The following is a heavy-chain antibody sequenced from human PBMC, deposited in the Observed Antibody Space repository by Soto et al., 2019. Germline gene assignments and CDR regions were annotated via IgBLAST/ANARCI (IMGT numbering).Heavy chain of an antibody. CDR2: IWYDGSNE. D-gene: IGHD6-13*01. CDR1: GFTFSSYD. Sequence: QVQLVESGGGVVQPGRSLRLSCAASGFTFSSYDMHWVRQAPGKGLEWVAVIWYDGSNEYYANSVKGRFTISRDNSKNTLYLQMNSLRAEDTAVYYCARETDSSSWYLSMQYWGQGTLVTVSS. J-gene: IGHJ4*02. V-gene: IGHV3-33*01. CDR3: ARETDSSSWYLSMQY.